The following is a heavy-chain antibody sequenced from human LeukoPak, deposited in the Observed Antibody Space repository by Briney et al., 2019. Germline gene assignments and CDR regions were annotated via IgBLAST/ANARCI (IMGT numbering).Heavy chain of an antibody. V-gene: IGHV3-74*01. D-gene: IGHD5-12*01. CDR2: INSDGSST. CDR1: GFTFSSYW. J-gene: IGHJ4*02. CDR3: VSLCGGYDYAPDY. Sequence: PGGSLRLSCAASGFTFSSYWMHWVRQAPGKGLVWVSRINSDGSSTSYADSVKGRFTISRVNAKNTLYLQMNSLRAEDTAVYYCVSLCGGYDYAPDYWGQGTLVTVSS.